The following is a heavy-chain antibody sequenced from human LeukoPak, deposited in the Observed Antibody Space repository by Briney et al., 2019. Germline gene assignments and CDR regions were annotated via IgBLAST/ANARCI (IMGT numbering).Heavy chain of an antibody. D-gene: IGHD3-22*01. CDR1: GFTFSNAW. J-gene: IGHJ4*02. V-gene: IGHV3-15*01. CDR3: TTDWVSDSSGYPIRTMDY. CDR2: IKSKTDGGTT. Sequence: GVSLRLSCAASGFTFSNAWMSWVRQAPGKGLEWVGRIKSKTDGGTTDYAAPVKGRFTISRDDSKNTLYLQMNSLKTEDTAVYYCTTDWVSDSSGYPIRTMDYWGQGTLVTVSS.